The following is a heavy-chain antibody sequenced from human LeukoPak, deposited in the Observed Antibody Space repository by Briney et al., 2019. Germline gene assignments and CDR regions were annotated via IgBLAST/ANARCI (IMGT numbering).Heavy chain of an antibody. V-gene: IGHV4-59*01. CDR1: GGSISSYY. CDR2: IYYGGST. Sequence: SETLSLTCTVSGGSISSYYWSWIRQPPGKGLEWIGYIYYGGSTNYNPSLKSRVTISVDTSKNQFSLKLSSVTAADTAVYYCARDPNYVTGPKGHGAFDIWGQGIMVTVSS. J-gene: IGHJ3*02. D-gene: IGHD1-14*01. CDR3: ARDPNYVTGPKGHGAFDI.